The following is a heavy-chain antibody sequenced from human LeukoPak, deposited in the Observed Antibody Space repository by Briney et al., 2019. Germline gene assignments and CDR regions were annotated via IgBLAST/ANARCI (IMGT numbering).Heavy chain of an antibody. J-gene: IGHJ4*02. CDR2: IYSGGST. V-gene: IGHV3-66*01. CDR1: GFTVSSNY. CDR3: ARDPGFDY. Sequence: TGGSLRLSCAASGFTVSSNYMSWVRQAPGKWLEWGSVIYSGGSTYYADSVKGRFTISRDNSTTPLYLQMNSLRAEDTAVYYCARDPGFDYWGQGTLVTVSS.